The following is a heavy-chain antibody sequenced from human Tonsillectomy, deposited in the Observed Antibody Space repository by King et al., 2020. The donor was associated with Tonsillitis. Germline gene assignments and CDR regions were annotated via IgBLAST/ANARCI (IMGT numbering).Heavy chain of an antibody. Sequence: VQLVESGGGLVQPGGSLRLSCAASGFLLSDYWMTWVRQAPGKGLEWVANIKQDGSRKNYVDSVEGRFTISRDNAEDSVYLQMNRLRAEDTAVYYCTRDVTPYGVIFYYDGLDIWGHGTMVTVSS. CDR3: TRDVTPYGVIFYYDGLDI. D-gene: IGHD4/OR15-4a*01. CDR1: GFLLSDYW. CDR2: IKQDGSRK. V-gene: IGHV3-7*03. J-gene: IGHJ3*02.